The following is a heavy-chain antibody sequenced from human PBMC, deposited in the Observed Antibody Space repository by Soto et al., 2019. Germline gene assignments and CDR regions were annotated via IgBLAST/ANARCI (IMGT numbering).Heavy chain of an antibody. CDR2: IWYDGSNK. CDR3: ASLYLDLDTMFGVVIRNNDSFDI. CDR1: GFTFSSYG. V-gene: IGHV3-33*01. Sequence: QVQLVESGGGVVQPGRSLRLSCAASGFTFSSYGMHWVRQAPGKGLEWVAVIWYDGSNKYYADSVQGRFTISRDNSKYTLYLHMDGLRAEERAVYSCASLYLDLDTMFGVVIRNNDSFDIWGQGKMVTVSS. J-gene: IGHJ3*02. D-gene: IGHD3-3*01.